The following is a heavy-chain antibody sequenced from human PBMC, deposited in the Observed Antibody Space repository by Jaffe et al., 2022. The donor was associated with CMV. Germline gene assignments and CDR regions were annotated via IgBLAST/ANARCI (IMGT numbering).Heavy chain of an antibody. J-gene: IGHJ6*02. D-gene: IGHD4-17*01. CDR2: INPNTGGT. Sequence: QVQLVQSGAEVKKPGASVNVSCKASGYTFTGYYMHWVRQAPGQGLEWMGWINPNTGGTNYAQNFQGGVTMTRDTSISTAYMELNRLRSDDTAMYYCARGRGAPYGDYLPSVDVWGQGTAVTVSS. V-gene: IGHV1-2*02. CDR1: GYTFTGYY. CDR3: ARGRGAPYGDYLPSVDV.